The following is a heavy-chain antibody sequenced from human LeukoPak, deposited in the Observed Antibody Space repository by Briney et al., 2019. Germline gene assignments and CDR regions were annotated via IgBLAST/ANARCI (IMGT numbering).Heavy chain of an antibody. CDR1: GGSISSYY. J-gene: IGHJ4*02. Sequence: SETLSLTCTVSGGSISSYYWSWIRQPPGKGLEWIGYIYYSGSTNYNPSLKSRVTISVDTSKSQFSLKLSSVTAADTAVYYCARGFPGDYYDSSGYLDYWGQGTLVTVSS. V-gene: IGHV4-59*01. D-gene: IGHD3-22*01. CDR3: ARGFPGDYYDSSGYLDY. CDR2: IYYSGST.